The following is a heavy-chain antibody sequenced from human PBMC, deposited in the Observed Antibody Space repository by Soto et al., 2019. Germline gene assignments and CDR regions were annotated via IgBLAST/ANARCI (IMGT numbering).Heavy chain of an antibody. V-gene: IGHV3-23*01. Sequence: PGGSLRLSCAASGFTFSSYAMSWVRQAPGKGLEWVSAISGSGGSTYYADSVKGRFTISRDNSKNTLYLQMNSLRAEDTAVYYCAKGYDFWSGYERGSDVFDIWAQGTMVTVSS. J-gene: IGHJ3*02. CDR1: GFTFSSYA. CDR3: AKGYDFWSGYERGSDVFDI. D-gene: IGHD3-3*01. CDR2: ISGSGGST.